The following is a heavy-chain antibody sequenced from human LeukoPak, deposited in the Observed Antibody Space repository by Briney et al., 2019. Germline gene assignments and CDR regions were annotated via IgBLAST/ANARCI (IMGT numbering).Heavy chain of an antibody. V-gene: IGHV3-64*01. CDR1: GFTFSSYA. CDR3: AKAGYSSGWRNFDY. Sequence: PGGSLRLSCAASGFTFSSYAMHWVRQAPGKGLEYVSTISRNGDTTFYANSVKGRFTISRDNSKNTLYLQMGSLRAEDTAVYYCAKAGYSSGWRNFDYWGQGTLVTVSS. CDR2: ISRNGDTT. J-gene: IGHJ4*02. D-gene: IGHD6-19*01.